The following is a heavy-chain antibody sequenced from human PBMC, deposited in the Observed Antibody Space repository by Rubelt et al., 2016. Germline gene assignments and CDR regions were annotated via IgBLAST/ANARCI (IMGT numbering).Heavy chain of an antibody. J-gene: IGHJ4*02. CDR1: GYSFTSYW. CDR3: AIYDFWSGYYLDY. V-gene: IGHV5-10-1*03. Sequence: EVQLVQSGAEVKKPGESLRISCKGSGYSFTSYWISWVRQMPGEGLEWMGRIDPSDTYTKYSQAVQGHVTSTADKPISTASRQGSSMKAADTAMYYCAIYDFWSGYYLDYWGQGTLVTASS. CDR2: IDPSDTYT. D-gene: IGHD3-3*01.